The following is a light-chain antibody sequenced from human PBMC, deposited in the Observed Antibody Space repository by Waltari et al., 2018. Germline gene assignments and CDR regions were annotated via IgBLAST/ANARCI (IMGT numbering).Light chain of an antibody. CDR1: SRDGGRYDV. J-gene: IGLJ1*01. Sequence: QSALTQPPSASGSPGQSVTIPCTAPSRDGGRYDVVSLYQQHPGKAPKVIIYEVSQRPSGVPDRFSGSKSGNTVSLTVSGLQAEDEDDYYCGSYAGSNIFVFGTGTKVTVL. CDR3: GSYAGSNIFV. CDR2: EVS. V-gene: IGLV2-8*01.